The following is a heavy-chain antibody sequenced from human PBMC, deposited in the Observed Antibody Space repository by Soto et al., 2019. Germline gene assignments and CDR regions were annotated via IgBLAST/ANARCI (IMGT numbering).Heavy chain of an antibody. CDR2: ISYDGSNK. J-gene: IGHJ4*02. D-gene: IGHD6-13*01. CDR1: GFTFSNYG. CDR3: AKGDRIAAAGHFDY. Sequence: QVQLVESGGGVVQPGRSLTLSCAASGFTFSNYGMHWVRQAPGKGLEWVAVISYDGSNKYYADSVKGRFTISRDNSKNTLYLQMNSLRAVDTAVYYCAKGDRIAAAGHFDYWGQGTLVTVS. V-gene: IGHV3-30*18.